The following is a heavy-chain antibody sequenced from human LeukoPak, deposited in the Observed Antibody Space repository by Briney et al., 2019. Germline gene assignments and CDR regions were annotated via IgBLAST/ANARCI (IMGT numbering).Heavy chain of an antibody. Sequence: GGSLRLSCAASGFTLSSYAMNWVRQAPGRGLEWVSAISNSGVSTFYADSVKGRFTISRDNSKNTLYLQMNSLRAEDTAVYYCAKVILSRTRGPFDYWGQGTLVTVSS. V-gene: IGHV3-23*01. CDR3: AKVILSRTRGPFDY. CDR1: GFTLSSYA. CDR2: ISNSGVST. D-gene: IGHD1-14*01. J-gene: IGHJ4*02.